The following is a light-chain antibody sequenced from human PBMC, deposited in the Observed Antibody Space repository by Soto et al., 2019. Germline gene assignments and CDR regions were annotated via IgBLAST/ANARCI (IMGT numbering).Light chain of an antibody. V-gene: IGKV1-33*01. J-gene: IGKJ2*01. Sequence: DIQMTQSPSSLSASVGDRVTITCQASQDVRKYLNWYQQKPGKAPKLLICDASNLETGVPSRFSGSGSGTDFTFTIGSLQPEDIAIYYCQQYYEIPYTFGQGTKLEIK. CDR1: QDVRKY. CDR3: QQYYEIPYT. CDR2: DAS.